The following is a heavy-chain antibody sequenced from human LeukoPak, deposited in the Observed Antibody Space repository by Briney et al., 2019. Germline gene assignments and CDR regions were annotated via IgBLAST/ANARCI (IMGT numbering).Heavy chain of an antibody. D-gene: IGHD3-9*01. Sequence: PGGSLRLSCAASGFTFSSYGMHWVRQAPGKGLEWVAVISYDGSNKYYADSVKGRFTISRDNSKNTLYLQMNSLRAEDTAVYYCAKGGGDYDISTGPDYWGQGTLVTVSS. CDR3: AKGGGDYDISTGPDY. CDR2: ISYDGSNK. J-gene: IGHJ4*02. CDR1: GFTFSSYG. V-gene: IGHV3-30*18.